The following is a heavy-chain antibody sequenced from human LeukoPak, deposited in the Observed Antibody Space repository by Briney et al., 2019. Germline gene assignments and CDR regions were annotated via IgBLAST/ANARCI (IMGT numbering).Heavy chain of an antibody. CDR2: ISSSSSYI. CDR3: ARMVQWLVPGNYMDV. CDR1: GFTFSSYS. Sequence: GGSLRLSCAASGFTFSSYSMNWVRQAPGKGLEWVSSISSSSSYIYYADSVKGRFTISRDNAKNSLYLQMNSLRAEDTAVYYCARMVQWLVPGNYMDVWGKGTTVTVSS. D-gene: IGHD6-19*01. J-gene: IGHJ6*03. V-gene: IGHV3-21*01.